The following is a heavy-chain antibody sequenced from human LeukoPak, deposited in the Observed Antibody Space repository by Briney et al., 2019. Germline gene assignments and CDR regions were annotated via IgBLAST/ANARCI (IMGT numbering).Heavy chain of an antibody. CDR3: TTDGPYGDRYYYCGMDV. V-gene: IGHV3-15*01. J-gene: IGHJ6*02. CDR1: GFTFSIAW. Sequence: GGSLRLSCAASGFTFSIAWMSCVRQAPGKGLECVGRIKSKTDDGTTDYAAPVKGRFTISRDDSKNTLYLQMNSLKTEDTAVYYCTTDGPYGDRYYYCGMDVWGQGTTVTVSS. D-gene: IGHD4-17*01. CDR2: IKSKTDDGTT.